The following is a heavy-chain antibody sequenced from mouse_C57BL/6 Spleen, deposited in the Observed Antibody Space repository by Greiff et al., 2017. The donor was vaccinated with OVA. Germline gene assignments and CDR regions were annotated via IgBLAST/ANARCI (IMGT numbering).Heavy chain of an antibody. D-gene: IGHD2-1*01. V-gene: IGHV1-39*01. CDR2: INPNYGTT. J-gene: IGHJ4*01. CDR3: ERSCGNLPDDYYAMDY. CDR1: GYSFTDYN. Sequence: VQLQQSGPELVKPGASVKISCKASGYSFTDYNMNWVKQRNGKSLEWIGVINPNYGTTSYNQKFKGKATLTVDQSSSTAYMQLNSLTSEDSAVYYCERSCGNLPDDYYAMDYWGQGTSVTVSS.